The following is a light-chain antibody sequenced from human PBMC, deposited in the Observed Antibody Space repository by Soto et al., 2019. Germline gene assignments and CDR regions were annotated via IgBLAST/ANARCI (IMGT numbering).Light chain of an antibody. J-gene: IGKJ5*01. CDR1: ETIISY. Sequence: DLQMTQSPSSLSASVGDRVTITCRASETIISYLNWYQQKPGKAPKLLIYAASSLQSGVPSRFSGSGSGTDFTLTISSLQPEDCATYYCQQSYSTPITFGQGTRLEIK. CDR3: QQSYSTPIT. V-gene: IGKV1-39*01. CDR2: AAS.